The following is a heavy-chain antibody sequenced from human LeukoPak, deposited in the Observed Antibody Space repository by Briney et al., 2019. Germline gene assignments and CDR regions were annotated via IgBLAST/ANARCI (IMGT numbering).Heavy chain of an antibody. CDR1: GFTFSSYA. J-gene: IGHJ4*02. CDR2: ISGSGGST. Sequence: GGSLRLSCAASGFTFSSYAMSWVRQAPGKGLEWVSAISGSGGSTYYADSVKGRFTISRDNSKNTLYLQMNSLRAEDTAVYYCAKAHLYDFWSGYYAYWGQGTLVTVSS. D-gene: IGHD3-3*01. CDR3: AKAHLYDFWSGYYAY. V-gene: IGHV3-23*01.